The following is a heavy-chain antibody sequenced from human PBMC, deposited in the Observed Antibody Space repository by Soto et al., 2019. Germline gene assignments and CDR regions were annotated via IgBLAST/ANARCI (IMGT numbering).Heavy chain of an antibody. V-gene: IGHV4-59*01. CDR1: GGSISSYY. Sequence: SETLSLTCTVSGGSISSYYWSWFRQPPGKGLEWIGYIYYDGTTNYNPSVRSRVTISVDTSKNQFSLKLSSVTAADTAVYQCARHGITVNYAMDVWGQGTTVTVS. J-gene: IGHJ6*02. D-gene: IGHD4-4*01. CDR2: IYYDGTT. CDR3: ARHGITVNYAMDV.